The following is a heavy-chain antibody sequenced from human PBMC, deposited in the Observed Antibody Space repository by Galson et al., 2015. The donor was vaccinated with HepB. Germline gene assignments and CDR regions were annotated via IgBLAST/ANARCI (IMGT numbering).Heavy chain of an antibody. V-gene: IGHV1-24*01. Sequence: SVKVSCKVSGYNLSELSRHWVRQAPGKGLEWMGGFDPEDGETIYAQKFQGRVTMTADPSTDTAYMELSSLRSEATAVYYCATSINMIVVVIKGFAFDSWGQGTMVTVSS. CDR1: GYNLSELS. J-gene: IGHJ3*02. CDR2: FDPEDGET. D-gene: IGHD3-22*01. CDR3: ATSINMIVVVIKGFAFDS.